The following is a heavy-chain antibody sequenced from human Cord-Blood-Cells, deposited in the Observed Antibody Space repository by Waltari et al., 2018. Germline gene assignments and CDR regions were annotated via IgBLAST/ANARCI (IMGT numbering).Heavy chain of an antibody. V-gene: IGHV4-39*01. CDR3: ARRQSLPNCSSTSCYTYWYFDL. D-gene: IGHD2-2*02. Sequence: QLHLQESGPGLVKASEPLSLTSTVSGGSISSSSYYWGWIRQPPGKGLVWIGSFYYSGGNDNNPSPKKRVTISVDTSKNQFSRKLSAVTAADTAVYYCARRQSLPNCSSTSCYTYWYFDLWGRGTLVTVSS. J-gene: IGHJ2*01. CDR2: FYYSGGN. CDR1: GGSISSSSYY.